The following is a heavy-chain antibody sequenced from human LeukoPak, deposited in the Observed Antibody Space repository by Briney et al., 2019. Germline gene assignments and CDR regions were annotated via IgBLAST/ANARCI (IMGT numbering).Heavy chain of an antibody. D-gene: IGHD3-3*01. V-gene: IGHV3-48*02. Sequence: PGGSLRLSCAASGFTFSSYAMSWVRQAPGKGLEWVSYISSSSSTIYYADSVKGRFTISRDNAKNSLYLQMNSLRDEDTAVYYCARDSPEVYYDFWSGYYGYYYGMDVWGQGTTVTVSS. CDR1: GFTFSSYA. CDR2: ISSSSSTI. J-gene: IGHJ6*02. CDR3: ARDSPEVYYDFWSGYYGYYYGMDV.